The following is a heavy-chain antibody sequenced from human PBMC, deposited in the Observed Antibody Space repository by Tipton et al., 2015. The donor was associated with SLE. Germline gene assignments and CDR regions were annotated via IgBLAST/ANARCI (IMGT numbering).Heavy chain of an antibody. D-gene: IGHD1-1*01. CDR3: ARAGRAWNLFDY. V-gene: IGHV4-38-2*02. Sequence: TLSLTCTVSGYSISSGYYWGWIRQPPGKGLEWIGSIYHSGSTYYNPSLKSRVTISVDTSKNQFSLKLSSVTAADTAVYYCARAGRAWNLFDYWGQGQWSPSLQ. J-gene: IGHJ4*02. CDR1: GYSISSGYY. CDR2: IYHSGST.